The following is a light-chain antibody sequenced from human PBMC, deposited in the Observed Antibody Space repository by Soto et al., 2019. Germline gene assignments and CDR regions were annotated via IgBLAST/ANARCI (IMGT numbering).Light chain of an antibody. CDR1: QSVSSTY. CDR3: QQRSNWPPIT. CDR2: GAS. J-gene: IGKJ5*01. V-gene: IGKV3D-20*02. Sequence: EIVLTQSPGTLSFSPGERVTLSCRASQSVSSTYLAWYQQKPGQAPKLLIYGASSRATGIPDRFSGSGSGTVFTLTISSLEPVDFAVYYCQQRSNWPPITFGQGTRLEIK.